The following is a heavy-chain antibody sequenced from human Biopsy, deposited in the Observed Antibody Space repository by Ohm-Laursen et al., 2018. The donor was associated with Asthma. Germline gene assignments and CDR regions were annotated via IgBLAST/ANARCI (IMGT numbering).Heavy chain of an antibody. CDR3: ARQSGQDYGDSSGFDI. CDR2: VSSDGHNK. Sequence: SLRLSCAASGFVFSQCGMHWVRQGPGKGLEWVALVSSDGHNKYYEDSVKGRFTISRDNSRKRLYLQINRLTVEDSAVYFCARQSGQDYGDSSGFDIWGQGKKVAVSS. V-gene: IGHV3-30*03. J-gene: IGHJ3*02. D-gene: IGHD3-22*01. CDR1: GFVFSQCG.